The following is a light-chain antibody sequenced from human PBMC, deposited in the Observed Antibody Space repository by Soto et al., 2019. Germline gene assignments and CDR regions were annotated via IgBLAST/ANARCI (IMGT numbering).Light chain of an antibody. CDR2: GAS. Sequence: EIVITQSPAILSVSPGERATLSCRASQSISTNLAWYQQKPGQAPRLLFYGASTRATGVPARFSGSGSGTEFTLTISSLQSEDFAVYCCQQLDNWPPGWPFGQGTKVDIK. CDR1: QSISTN. CDR3: QQLDNWPPGWP. V-gene: IGKV3-15*01. J-gene: IGKJ1*01.